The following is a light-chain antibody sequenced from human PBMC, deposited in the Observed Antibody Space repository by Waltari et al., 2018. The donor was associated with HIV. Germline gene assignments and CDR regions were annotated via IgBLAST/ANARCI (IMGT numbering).Light chain of an antibody. CDR1: SSDVGRYNY. CDR2: EVL. V-gene: IGLV2-14*01. CDR3: SSYTINNDYV. J-gene: IGLJ1*01. Sequence: QSALTQPASVSGSPGQSITISCTGTSSDVGRYNYVSWYPHHPGKAPKLMIYEVLNRPSGISNRFSGSKSGNTASLTISGLQAEDEADYYCSSYTINNDYVFGTGTRVTVL.